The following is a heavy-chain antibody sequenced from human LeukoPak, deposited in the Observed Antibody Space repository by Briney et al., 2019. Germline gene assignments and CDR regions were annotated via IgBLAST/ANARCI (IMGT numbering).Heavy chain of an antibody. CDR2: IYYSGST. D-gene: IGHD3-9*01. CDR3: ARVRYFDWLSIDY. J-gene: IGHJ4*02. V-gene: IGHV4-59*01. Sequence: PSETLSLTCTVSGGPISSYYWIWIRQPPGKGLEGSGYIYYSGSTNYNPSLKSRVTISVDTSKNQFSLKLSSVTAADTAVYYCARVRYFDWLSIDYWGQGTLVTVSS. CDR1: GGPISSYY.